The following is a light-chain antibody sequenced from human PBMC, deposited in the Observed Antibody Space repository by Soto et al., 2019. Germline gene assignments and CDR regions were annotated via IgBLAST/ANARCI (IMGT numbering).Light chain of an antibody. Sequence: QSALTQPASVSGSPGQSITISCTGTSSDVGGYNYVSWYQQHPGKAPKLMIYEVSNRPSGVSDRFSGSKSGNTASLAISGLQADDEADYYCSSYTSSSTVVFGGRTKVTVL. V-gene: IGLV2-14*01. CDR2: EVS. J-gene: IGLJ2*01. CDR1: SSDVGGYNY. CDR3: SSYTSSSTVV.